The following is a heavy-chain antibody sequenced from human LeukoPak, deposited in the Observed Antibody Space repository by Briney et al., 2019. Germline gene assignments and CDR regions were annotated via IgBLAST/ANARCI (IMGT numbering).Heavy chain of an antibody. J-gene: IGHJ4*02. CDR3: AKESRGYSYGSTFDY. V-gene: IGHV3-23*01. CDR1: GFTFSSYA. D-gene: IGHD5-18*01. Sequence: GGSLRLSCAASGFTFSSYAMSWVRQAPGKGLEWVSAISGSGGSTYYADSVRGRFTISRDNSKNTLYLQMNSLRAEDTAVYYCAKESRGYSYGSTFDYWGQGTLVTVSS. CDR2: ISGSGGST.